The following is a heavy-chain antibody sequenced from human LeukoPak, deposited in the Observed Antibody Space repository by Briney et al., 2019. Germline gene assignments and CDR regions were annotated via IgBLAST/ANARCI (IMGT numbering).Heavy chain of an antibody. CDR1: GNYW. J-gene: IGHJ3*02. CDR3: ARGFDI. Sequence: QTGGSLRLSCAASGNYWMHWVRQAPGKGLVWVSRINSDGSSTSYADSVKGRFTISRDNAKNTLYLQMNSLRAEDTAVYYCARGFDIWGQGTMVTVSS. V-gene: IGHV3-74*01. CDR2: INSDGSST.